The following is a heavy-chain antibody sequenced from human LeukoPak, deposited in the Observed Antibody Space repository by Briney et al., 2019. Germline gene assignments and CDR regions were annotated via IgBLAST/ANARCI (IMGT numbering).Heavy chain of an antibody. V-gene: IGHV3-30-3*01. CDR2: ISYDGSNK. D-gene: IGHD3-10*01. CDR3: ARDGRSSGSSPLLYFDY. Sequence: PGGSLRLSCAASGFTFSSYAMHWVRQAPGKGLEWVAVISYDGSNKYYADSVKGRFTISRDNSKNTLYLQMNSLRAEDTAVYYCARDGRSSGSSPLLYFDYWGQGTLVTVSS. J-gene: IGHJ4*02. CDR1: GFTFSSYA.